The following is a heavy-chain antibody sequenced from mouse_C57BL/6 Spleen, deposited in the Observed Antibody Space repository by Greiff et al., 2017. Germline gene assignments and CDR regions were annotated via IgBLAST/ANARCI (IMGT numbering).Heavy chain of an antibody. CDR2: IDPSDSYT. Sequence: QVQLQQPGAELVMPGASVKLSCKASGYTFTSYWMHWVKQRPGQGLEWIGEIDPSDSYTNYNQKFKGKSTLTLDKSSSTAYMQRSSLTSEDSAVYYCARPHYYGSSLYWYFEVWGTGTTVTVSS. V-gene: IGHV1-69*01. J-gene: IGHJ1*03. D-gene: IGHD1-1*01. CDR1: GYTFTSYW. CDR3: ARPHYYGSSLYWYFEV.